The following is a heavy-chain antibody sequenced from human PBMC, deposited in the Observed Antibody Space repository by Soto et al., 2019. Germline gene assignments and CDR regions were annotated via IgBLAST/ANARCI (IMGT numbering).Heavy chain of an antibody. Sequence: SVKVSCKASGGTFSSYAISWVRQAPGQGLEWMGGIIPIFGTANYAQKFQGRVTITADESTSTAYMELSSLRSEDTAVYYCARAGTGSYQLLSHYSGMDVWGQGTTVTVSS. CDR2: IIPIFGTA. CDR1: GGTFSSYA. CDR3: ARAGTGSYQLLSHYSGMDV. J-gene: IGHJ6*02. D-gene: IGHD3-10*01. V-gene: IGHV1-69*13.